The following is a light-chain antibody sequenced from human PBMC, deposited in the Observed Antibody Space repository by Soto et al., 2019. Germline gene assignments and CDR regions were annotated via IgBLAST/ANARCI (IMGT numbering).Light chain of an antibody. CDR1: QTFSSS. V-gene: IGKV3-11*01. Sequence: EIVLTQSPATLSLSPGERATLSCRASQTFSSSLAWYQQKPGQAPRLLIYDASNRAPGIPDRFSGSGSGTDFTLTISSLEPEDFAVYYCQQRSNWPLTFGGGTKVEIK. J-gene: IGKJ4*01. CDR2: DAS. CDR3: QQRSNWPLT.